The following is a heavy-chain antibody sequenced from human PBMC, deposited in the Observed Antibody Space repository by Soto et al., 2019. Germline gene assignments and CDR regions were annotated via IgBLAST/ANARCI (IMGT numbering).Heavy chain of an antibody. CDR3: AKELGGYSYGYELDH. CDR1: GFTFDIYA. Sequence: GGYLRLSCAASGFTFDIYAMHWVRQAPGKGLEWVSSISWNSGTRGYADSVKGRFTISRDNAKNSLYLQMDSLRTEDTAFYYCAKELGGYSYGYELDHWGQGTLVTSPQ. V-gene: IGHV3-9*01. J-gene: IGHJ4*02. D-gene: IGHD5-18*01. CDR2: ISWNSGTR.